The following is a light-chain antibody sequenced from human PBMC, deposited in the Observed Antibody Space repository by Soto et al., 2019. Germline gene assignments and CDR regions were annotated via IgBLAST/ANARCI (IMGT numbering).Light chain of an antibody. J-gene: IGKJ2*01. CDR2: KVS. Sequence: DIELIQTPLSSPVILGQPASISCTSSQSLVHSDGNTYLSWLQQRPGQPPRVLIYKVSNRFSGVPDRFSCSGAGTNFTLKITQVESEDVGLYHCMQATKLPYTYGQGTKLDLK. CDR1: QSLVHSDGNTY. V-gene: IGKV2-24*01. CDR3: MQATKLPYT.